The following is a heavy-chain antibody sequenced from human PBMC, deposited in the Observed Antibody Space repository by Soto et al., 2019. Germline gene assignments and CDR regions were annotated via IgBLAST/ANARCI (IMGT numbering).Heavy chain of an antibody. D-gene: IGHD6-19*01. CDR1: GFTVSSNY. CDR2: IYSGGST. J-gene: IGHJ1*01. V-gene: IGHV3-66*01. CDR3: ARDRIAVAGNPEYFPH. Sequence: EVQLVETGGGLVQPGGSLRLSCAASGFTVSSNYMSWVRQAPGKGLEWVSVIYSGGSTYYADSVKGRFTISRVNSKNTLYLQMNSLRAEDTAVYYCARDRIAVAGNPEYFPHWGQGTLVTVSS.